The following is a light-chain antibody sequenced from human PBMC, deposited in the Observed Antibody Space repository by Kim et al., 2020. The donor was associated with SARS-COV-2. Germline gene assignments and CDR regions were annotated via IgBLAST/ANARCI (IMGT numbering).Light chain of an antibody. CDR2: GNH. Sequence: QRVTISCTGTTSTTGAPYHVHWYQQVTGTAPKLLIFGNHNRPSGVPDRFSGSKSGSSASLTITGLQAEDEADYYCQSYDSGLSGSVFGGGTKVTVL. CDR1: TSTTGAPYH. J-gene: IGLJ3*02. CDR3: QSYDSGLSGSV. V-gene: IGLV1-40*01.